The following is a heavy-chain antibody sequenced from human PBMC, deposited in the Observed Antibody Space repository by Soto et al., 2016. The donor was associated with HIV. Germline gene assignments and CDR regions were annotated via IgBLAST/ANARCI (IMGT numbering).Heavy chain of an antibody. CDR2: INSDGSST. CDR1: GFTFSSYW. D-gene: IGHD3-16*01. J-gene: IGHJ4*02. V-gene: IGHV3-74*01. CDR3: ARAGYDYILGGVSDFDY. Sequence: EVQLVESGGGLVQPGGSLRLSCAASGFTFSSYWMHWVRQAPGKGLVWVSRINSDGSSTSYADSVKGRFTISRDNAKNTLYLQMNSLRAEDTAVYYCARAGYDYILGGVSDFDYWGQGTLVTVSS.